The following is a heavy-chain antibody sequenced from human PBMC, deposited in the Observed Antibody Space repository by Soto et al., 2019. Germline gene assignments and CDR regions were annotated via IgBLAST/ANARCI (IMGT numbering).Heavy chain of an antibody. CDR3: ARGGSASGRHNWFDP. CDR2: HSGST. J-gene: IGHJ5*02. Sequence: PSETLSLTCTVSGGSISGYYWSWIRQPPGKGLEWIGNHSGSTNYNPSLKSRVTISVDTSKNQFSLKLSSVTAADTAVYYCARGGSASGRHNWFDPWGQGTLVTVSS. V-gene: IGHV4-34*01. D-gene: IGHD3-10*01. CDR1: GGSISGYY.